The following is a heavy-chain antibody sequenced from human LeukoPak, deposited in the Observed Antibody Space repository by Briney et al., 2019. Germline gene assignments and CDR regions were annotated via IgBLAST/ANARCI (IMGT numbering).Heavy chain of an antibody. CDR2: IYYSGST. Sequence: SETLSLTCTVSGGSISSGGYYWSWIRQHPGKGQEWIGYIYYSGSTYYNPSLKSRVTISVDTSKNQFSLKLSSVTAADTAVYYCARDRPKKSTEGPLDAFDIWGQGTMVTVSS. CDR1: GGSISSGGYY. J-gene: IGHJ3*02. D-gene: IGHD4-11*01. V-gene: IGHV4-31*03. CDR3: ARDRPKKSTEGPLDAFDI.